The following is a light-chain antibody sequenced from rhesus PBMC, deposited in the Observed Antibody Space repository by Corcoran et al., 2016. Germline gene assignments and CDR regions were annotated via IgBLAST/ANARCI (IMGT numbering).Light chain of an antibody. J-gene: IGKJ2*01. CDR1: QSVSSS. V-gene: IGKV3-42*02. CDR3: QQYSNWYS. Sequence: PGERATLSCRASQSVSSSLAWYQQKPGQAPRLLVYGASSRATGIPDRFSGRGSGTDFTLTISSLGPEDVGVYYCQQYSNWYSFGQGTKVEIK. CDR2: GAS.